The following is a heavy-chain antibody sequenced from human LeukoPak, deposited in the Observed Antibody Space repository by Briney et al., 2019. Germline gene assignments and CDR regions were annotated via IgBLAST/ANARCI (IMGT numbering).Heavy chain of an antibody. CDR3: AREDGSGTYYRDY. J-gene: IGHJ4*02. D-gene: IGHD3-10*01. CDR1: GGSISSDTYY. Sequence: PSETLSLTCTVSGGSISSDTYYWGWIRQTPGKGLEWIGTIYYTGSTYFNPSLKSRASIPLDTSKNQFSLGLNSVTAADTAVYYCAREDGSGTYYRDYWGQGTPVTVSS. V-gene: IGHV4-39*07. CDR2: IYYTGST.